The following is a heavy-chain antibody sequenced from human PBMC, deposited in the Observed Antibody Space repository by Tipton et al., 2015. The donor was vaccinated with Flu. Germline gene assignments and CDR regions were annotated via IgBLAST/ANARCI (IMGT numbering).Heavy chain of an antibody. CDR2: IYYSGST. V-gene: IGHV4-31*03. CDR3: ATGGRYSGGHGVDY. D-gene: IGHD1-26*01. Sequence: LRLSCTASGGSISSGGYYWSWIRQHPGKGLEWIGYIYYSGSTYYNPSLKSRVTISVDTSKNQFSLKLSSVTAADTAVYYCATGGRYSGGHGVDYWGQGTLVTVSS. J-gene: IGHJ4*02. CDR1: GGSISSGGYY.